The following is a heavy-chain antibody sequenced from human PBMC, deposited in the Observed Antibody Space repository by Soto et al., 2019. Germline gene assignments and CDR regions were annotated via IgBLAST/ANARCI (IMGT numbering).Heavy chain of an antibody. Sequence: SETLSLTCTVSGGSISSYYWSWIRQPPGKGLEWIGYIYYSGSTNYNPSLKSRVTISVDTSKNQFSLKLSSVTVADTAVYYCARDYSGSYYASWGQGTLVTVSS. V-gene: IGHV4-59*01. CDR3: ARDYSGSYYAS. CDR2: IYYSGST. D-gene: IGHD1-26*01. J-gene: IGHJ5*02. CDR1: GGSISSYY.